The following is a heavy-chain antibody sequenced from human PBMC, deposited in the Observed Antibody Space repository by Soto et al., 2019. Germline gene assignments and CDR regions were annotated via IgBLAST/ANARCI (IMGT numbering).Heavy chain of an antibody. Sequence: SVQVSCKASGFTFTRSAVQWVRQARGQRLEWIGWIVVGRGNTNYVQKFQERVTITRDMSTSPAYMELNSQRSEDTAVYYGAADSGLRGKHHGDGNPYYYSVMAFWGNGTPVTVPS. CDR1: GFTFTRSA. V-gene: IGHV1-58*01. CDR2: IVVGRGNT. J-gene: IGHJ6*04. D-gene: IGHD5-12*01. CDR3: AADSGLRGKHHGDGNPYYYSVMAF.